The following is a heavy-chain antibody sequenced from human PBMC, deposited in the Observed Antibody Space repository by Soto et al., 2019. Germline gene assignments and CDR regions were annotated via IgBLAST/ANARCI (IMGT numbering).Heavy chain of an antibody. D-gene: IGHD6-19*01. CDR2: MSYDGTNE. CDR3: ARKWGAYSSASLDY. Sequence: GGSLRLSCAASGFSFTHYTINWVRQAPGKGLEWVAVMSYDGTNEYYADSVKGRFTISRDNSKSTVYLQMNSLTPEDTALYYCARKWGAYSSASLDYWGLGTLVTVSS. V-gene: IGHV3-30*04. CDR1: GFSFTHYT. J-gene: IGHJ4*02.